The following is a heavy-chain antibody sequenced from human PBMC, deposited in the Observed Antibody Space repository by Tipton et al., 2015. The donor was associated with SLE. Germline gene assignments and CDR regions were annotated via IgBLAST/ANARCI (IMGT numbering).Heavy chain of an antibody. CDR1: GFTFSSYS. D-gene: IGHD2-2*01. CDR2: ISSSSSYK. Sequence: SLRLSCAASGFTFSSYSMNWVRQAPGKGLEWVSSISSSSSYKYYADSVKGRFTISRDNAKNSLYLQTNSLRAEDTAVYYCAREGDCSSTSCPIYYYYGMNVWGQGTTVTVSS. CDR3: AREGDCSSTSCPIYYYYGMNV. J-gene: IGHJ6*02. V-gene: IGHV3-21*03.